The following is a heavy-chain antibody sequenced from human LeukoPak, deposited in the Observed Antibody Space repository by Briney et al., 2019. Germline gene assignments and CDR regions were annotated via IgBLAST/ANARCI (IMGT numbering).Heavy chain of an antibody. CDR3: AKGPDSSGYYYYYFDY. CDR2: ISGSGGST. CDR1: GFTFGSYA. D-gene: IGHD3-22*01. Sequence: SGGSLRLSCAASGFTFGSYAMSWVRQAPGKGLEWVSAISGSGGSTYYADSVKGRFTISRDNSKNTLYLQMNSLRAEDTAVYYCAKGPDSSGYYYYYFDYWGQGTLVTVSS. V-gene: IGHV3-23*01. J-gene: IGHJ4*02.